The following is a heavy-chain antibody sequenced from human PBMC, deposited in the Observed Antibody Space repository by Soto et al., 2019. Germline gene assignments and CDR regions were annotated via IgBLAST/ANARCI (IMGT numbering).Heavy chain of an antibody. V-gene: IGHV1-8*01. CDR3: ARGRGSGWTVTTLDS. Sequence: ASVKVSCKASGYTFTSYDINWVRQATGQWLEWMGWMNPNSGNTGYAQKFQGRVTMTRHTSISTAYMELTSLMSEDTAVYYCARGRGSGWTVTTLDSWGQGTQVTVSS. J-gene: IGHJ4*02. CDR1: GYTFTSYD. CDR2: MNPNSGNT. D-gene: IGHD6-19*01.